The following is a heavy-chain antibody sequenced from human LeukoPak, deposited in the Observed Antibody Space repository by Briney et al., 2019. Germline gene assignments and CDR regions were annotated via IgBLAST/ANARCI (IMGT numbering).Heavy chain of an antibody. V-gene: IGHV3-33*01. Sequence: GRSLRLSCAASGFTFSSYGMHWVRQAPGKGLEWVAVIWYVGSNKYYADSVKGRFTISRDNSKNTLYLQMNSLRAEDTAVYYCAREENILTGYYRHWGQGTLVTVSS. D-gene: IGHD3-9*01. CDR2: IWYVGSNK. CDR1: GFTFSSYG. J-gene: IGHJ4*02. CDR3: AREENILTGYYRH.